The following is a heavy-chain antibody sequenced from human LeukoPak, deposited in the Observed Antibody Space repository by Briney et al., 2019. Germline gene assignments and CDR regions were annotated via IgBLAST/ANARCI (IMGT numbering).Heavy chain of an antibody. CDR3: TTDPVVVVTANSVDY. J-gene: IGHJ4*02. CDR2: ISSSSSTI. V-gene: IGHV3-48*01. Sequence: PGGSLRLSCAASGFTFSSYSMNWVRQAPGKGLEWVSYISSSSSTIYYADSVKGRFTISRDNAKNSLYLQMNSLRAEDTAVYYCTTDPVVVVTANSVDYWGQGTLVTVSS. D-gene: IGHD2-21*02. CDR1: GFTFSSYS.